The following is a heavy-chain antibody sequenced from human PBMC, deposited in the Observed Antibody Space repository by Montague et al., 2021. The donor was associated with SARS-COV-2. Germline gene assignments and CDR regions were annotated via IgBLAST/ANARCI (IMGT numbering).Heavy chain of an antibody. CDR1: GGSFSGYY. J-gene: IGHJ4*02. V-gene: IGHV4-34*01. CDR3: ARFGHVGMVRVVRRAYYYGLDD. CDR2: INHSGST. Sequence: SETLSLTCAVYGGSFSGYYWSWIRQPPGKGLEWIGEINHSGSTNYNPSLKSRVTISGDTSKNQFSLKLSSVTAADTAVYYCARFGHVGMVRVVRRAYYYGLDDWGQGTLVTVSS. D-gene: IGHD3-10*01.